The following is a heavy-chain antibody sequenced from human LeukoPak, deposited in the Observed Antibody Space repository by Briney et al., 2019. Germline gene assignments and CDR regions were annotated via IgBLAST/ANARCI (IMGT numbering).Heavy chain of an antibody. CDR3: ARDLARGYSYGYNAFDI. CDR1: GYNFNSYG. J-gene: IGHJ3*02. CDR2: ITAGNGNT. V-gene: IGHV1-18*01. Sequence: ASVKVSSKASGYNFNSYGIGWVRQAPRQGLEWMGWITAGNGNTNYAQKVQGRVTMTTDTSTSTAYMELRSLRSDDTAVYFCARDLARGYSYGYNAFDIWGQGTMVTVSS. D-gene: IGHD5-18*01.